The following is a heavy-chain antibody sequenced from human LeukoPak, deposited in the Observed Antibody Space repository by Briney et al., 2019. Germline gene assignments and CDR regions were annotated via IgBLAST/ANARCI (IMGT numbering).Heavy chain of an antibody. Sequence: KPSETLSLTCTVSGASISSCYWSWIRQPPGKGLEWIGYIYSSGSTGYYPSLESRVTISVDTSKNQFSLKLSSVTAADTAVYYCARGGEAAGIQAHWGQGTLVTVSS. D-gene: IGHD6-13*01. V-gene: IGHV4-59*01. CDR3: ARGGEAAGIQAH. CDR2: IYSSGST. CDR1: GASISSCY. J-gene: IGHJ4*02.